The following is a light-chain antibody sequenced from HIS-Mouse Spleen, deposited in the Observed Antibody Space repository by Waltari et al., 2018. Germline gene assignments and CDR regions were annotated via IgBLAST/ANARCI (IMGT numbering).Light chain of an antibody. CDR1: ALPNKY. V-gene: IGLV3-10*01. CDR2: EDS. J-gene: IGLJ2*01. Sequence: SYELTQPPSVSVSPGQTARITCPGDALPNKYAYSYQQKSGQPPVLVIYEDSKRPSGIPERFSGSSSGTMATLTISGAQVEDEADYYCYSTDSSGNHRVFGGGTKLTVL. CDR3: YSTDSSGNHRV.